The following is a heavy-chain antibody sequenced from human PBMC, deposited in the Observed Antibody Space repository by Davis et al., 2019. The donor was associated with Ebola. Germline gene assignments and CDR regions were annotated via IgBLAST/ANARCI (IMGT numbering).Heavy chain of an antibody. CDR3: ARGPADNNWIDP. CDR2: INPNSGGT. J-gene: IGHJ5*02. Sequence: MPGGSLRLSCKASGYTFTGYYMHWVRQAPGQGLEWMGRINPNSGGTNYAQKFQGRVTMTRYTSISTAYMELSRLRSDDTAVYYCARGPADNNWIDPWGQGTLVTVSS. V-gene: IGHV1-2*06. CDR1: GYTFTGYY.